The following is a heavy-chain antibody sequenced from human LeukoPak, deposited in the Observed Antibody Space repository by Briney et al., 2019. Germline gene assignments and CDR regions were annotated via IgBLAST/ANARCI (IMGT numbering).Heavy chain of an antibody. CDR3: ARRDDSSGYHKIFDY. Sequence: SETLSLTCTVSGGSISSSSYYWGWIRQPPGKGLEWIGTIYYSGSTYYNPSLKSRVTISIDTSNNQFYLKLSSLTAADTAVYYCARRDDSSGYHKIFDYWGQGTLVTVSS. J-gene: IGHJ4*02. CDR2: IYYSGST. CDR1: GGSISSSSYY. V-gene: IGHV4-39*01. D-gene: IGHD3-22*01.